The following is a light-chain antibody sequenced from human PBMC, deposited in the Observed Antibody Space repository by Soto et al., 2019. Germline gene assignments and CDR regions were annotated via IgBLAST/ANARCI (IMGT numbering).Light chain of an antibody. Sequence: DIVMTQSPDSLAGSLGERATINCKSSQSVLYSSNNKNYLAWYQQKPGQPPKLLIYWASTRESGVPDRFSGSGSGTDFTLTISSLQAEDVAVYYCQQYYDAPQTFGQGTKVEIK. CDR1: QSVLYSSNNKNY. V-gene: IGKV4-1*01. J-gene: IGKJ1*01. CDR3: QQYYDAPQT. CDR2: WAS.